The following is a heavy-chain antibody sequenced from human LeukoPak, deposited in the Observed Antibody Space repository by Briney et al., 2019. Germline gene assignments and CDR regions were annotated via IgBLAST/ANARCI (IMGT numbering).Heavy chain of an antibody. D-gene: IGHD4-17*01. Sequence: SETLSLTCTVSGYSISSGYYWGWIRQPPGKGLEWIGSIYHSGSTYYNSSLKSRVTISVDTSQNQFSLKLSPVTAADTAMYYCAGYTDYVSYWGQGTLVTVSS. J-gene: IGHJ4*02. CDR2: IYHSGST. CDR1: GYSISSGYY. CDR3: AGYTDYVSY. V-gene: IGHV4-38-2*02.